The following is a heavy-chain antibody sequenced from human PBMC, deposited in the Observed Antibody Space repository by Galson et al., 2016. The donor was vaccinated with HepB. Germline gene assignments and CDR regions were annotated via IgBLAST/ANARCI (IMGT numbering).Heavy chain of an antibody. D-gene: IGHD1-26*01. CDR1: GFTFSNYA. CDR2: IAHDGYEK. Sequence: SLRLSCAASGFTFSNYAMHWVRQAPGKGLEWVAVIAHDGYEKYYTGSVEGRFTVSRDNSKNTLYLQMNTLRPEDTATYYCARVKVPGTEDLQYWGQGTLVSVSS. V-gene: IGHV3-30-3*01. J-gene: IGHJ1*01. CDR3: ARVKVPGTEDLQY.